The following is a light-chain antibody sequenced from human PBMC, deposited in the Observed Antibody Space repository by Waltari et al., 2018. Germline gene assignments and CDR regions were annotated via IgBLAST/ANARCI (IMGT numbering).Light chain of an antibody. V-gene: IGKV1-5*03. Sequence: DIQMTQSPSSLSASVGDRVTITCRASQSISSYLNWYQQKPGKAPKLLIYKASNLDSGVPSRFSGSGSGTEFTVTISSLQPDDLATYYCQQYDSFPYTFGQGTKLEIK. CDR3: QQYDSFPYT. CDR1: QSISSY. CDR2: KAS. J-gene: IGKJ2*01.